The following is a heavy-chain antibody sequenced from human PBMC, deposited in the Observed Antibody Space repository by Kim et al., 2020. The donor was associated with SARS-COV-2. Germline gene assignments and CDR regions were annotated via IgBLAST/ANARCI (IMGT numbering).Heavy chain of an antibody. J-gene: IGHJ4*02. D-gene: IGHD3-10*01. V-gene: IGHV4-39*01. CDR3: ARHGPSITMALDY. Sequence: CNPSRKSRVAISLDTSEDQCSLKLSSVTAADTAVYYCARHGPSITMALDYWGQGTLVTVSS.